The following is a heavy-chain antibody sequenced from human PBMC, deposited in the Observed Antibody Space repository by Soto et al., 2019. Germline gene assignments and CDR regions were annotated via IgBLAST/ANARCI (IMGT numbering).Heavy chain of an antibody. D-gene: IGHD3-10*01. CDR2: IYHSGST. Sequence: PSETLSLTCAVSGGSISSSNWWSWVRQPPGKGLEWIGEIYHSGSTNYNPSLKSRVTISVDKSKNQFSLKLSSVTAADTAVYYCARKAYYYGSGSYLGFDYWGQGTLVT. J-gene: IGHJ4*02. CDR3: ARKAYYYGSGSYLGFDY. CDR1: GGSISSSNW. V-gene: IGHV4-4*02.